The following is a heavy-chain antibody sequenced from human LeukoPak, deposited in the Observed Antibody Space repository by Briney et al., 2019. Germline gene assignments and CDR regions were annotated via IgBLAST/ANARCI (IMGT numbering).Heavy chain of an antibody. CDR3: ARGGGPLYNWFDP. CDR2: IYYSGST. V-gene: IGHV4-59*01. Sequence: SETLSLTCTVSGDSMRSYYWSWIRQPPGKGLEWIGYIYYSGSTNYNPSLKSRVTISVDTSKNQFSLKLSSVTAADTAVYYCARGGGPLYNWFDPWGQGTLVTVSS. J-gene: IGHJ5*02. D-gene: IGHD2-15*01. CDR1: GDSMRSYY.